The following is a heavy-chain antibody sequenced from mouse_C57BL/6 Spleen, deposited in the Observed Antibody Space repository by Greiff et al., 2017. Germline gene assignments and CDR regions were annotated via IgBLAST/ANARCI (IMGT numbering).Heavy chain of an antibody. V-gene: IGHV5-9-1*02. CDR1: GFTFSSYA. CDR2: ISSGGDYI. J-gene: IGHJ2*01. D-gene: IGHD2-1*01. CDR3: TRDSYGNYVDYFDY. Sequence: EVKLMESGEGLVKPGGSLKLSCAASGFTFSSYAMSWVRQTPEKRLEWVAYISSGGDYIYYADTVKGRFTISRDNARNTLYLQMSSLKSEDTAMYYCTRDSYGNYVDYFDYWGQGTTRTVSS.